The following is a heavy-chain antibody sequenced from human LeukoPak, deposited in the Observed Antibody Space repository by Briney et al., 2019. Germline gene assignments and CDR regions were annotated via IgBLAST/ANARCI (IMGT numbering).Heavy chain of an antibody. D-gene: IGHD3-10*01. CDR3: ARVFGYYYLTGWFDP. J-gene: IGHJ5*02. CDR1: GGSISSHY. CDR2: IYYSGST. V-gene: IGHV4-59*11. Sequence: SETLSLTCTVSGGSISSHYWSWIRQPPGKGLEWMGYIYYSGSTNYNPSLKSRVTISVDTSKNQFSLKLSSVTAADTAVYYCARVFGYYYLTGWFDPWGQGTLVTVSS.